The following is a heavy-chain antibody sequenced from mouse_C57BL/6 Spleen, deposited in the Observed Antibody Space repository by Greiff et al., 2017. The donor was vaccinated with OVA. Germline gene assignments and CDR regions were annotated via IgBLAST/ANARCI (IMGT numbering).Heavy chain of an antibody. Sequence: EVQRVESGPGLVKPSQSLSLTCSVTGYSITSGYYWNWIRQFPGNKLEWMGYISYDGSNNYNPSLKNRISITRDTSKNQFFLKLNSVTTEDTATYYCASVTTVVARERYAMDYWGQGTSVTVSS. CDR2: ISYDGSN. CDR1: GYSITSGYY. V-gene: IGHV3-6*01. J-gene: IGHJ4*01. D-gene: IGHD1-1*01. CDR3: ASVTTVVARERYAMDY.